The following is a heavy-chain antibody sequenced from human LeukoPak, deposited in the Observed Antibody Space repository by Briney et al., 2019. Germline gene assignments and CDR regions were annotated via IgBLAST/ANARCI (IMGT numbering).Heavy chain of an antibody. CDR1: GFTFGDYS. D-gene: IGHD1-1*01. J-gene: IGHJ5*01. V-gene: IGHV3-43*02. Sequence: GGSLRLPCAASGFTFGDYSMHWVRHAPGKGLEWVSLISGDGGTTYYADSVKGRFTISRDNSKNSLYLQMSSLRTEDTALYYCAKHNWNYDSWGQGTLVTVSS. CDR3: AKHNWNYDS. CDR2: ISGDGGTT.